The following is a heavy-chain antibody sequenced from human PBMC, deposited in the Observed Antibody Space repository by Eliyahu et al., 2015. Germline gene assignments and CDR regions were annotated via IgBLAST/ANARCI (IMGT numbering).Heavy chain of an antibody. V-gene: IGHV1-69*01. CDR3: AKGPETESGYYYNY. J-gene: IGHJ4*02. CDR2: IIPIFGKA. CDR1: GGTFTSYA. D-gene: IGHD3-22*01. Sequence: ASGGTFTSYAISWVRQAPGQGLEWMGGIIPIFGKANYAQKFQGRVTITADESTSTAYMELSSLRSEDTAVYYCAKGPETESGYYYNYWGQGTLVTVSS.